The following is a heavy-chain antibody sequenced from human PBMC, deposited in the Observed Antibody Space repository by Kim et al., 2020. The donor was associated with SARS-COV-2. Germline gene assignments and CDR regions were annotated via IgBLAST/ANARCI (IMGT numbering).Heavy chain of an antibody. D-gene: IGHD1-26*01. V-gene: IGHV1-18*04. CDR2: ISAYNGNT. CDR1: GYTFTSYG. CDR3: ARDLSGSYYGSGMDV. Sequence: ASVKVSCKASGYTFTSYGISWVRQAPGQGLEWMGWISAYNGNTNYAQKLQGRVTMTTDTSTSTAYMELRSLRSDDTAVYYCARDLSGSYYGSGMDVWGQGTTVTVSS. J-gene: IGHJ6*02.